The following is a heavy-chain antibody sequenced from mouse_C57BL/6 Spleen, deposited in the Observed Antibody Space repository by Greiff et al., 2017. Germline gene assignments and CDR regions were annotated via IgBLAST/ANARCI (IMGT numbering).Heavy chain of an antibody. CDR1: GFSFNTYA. V-gene: IGHV10-1*01. CDR3: VRQDDYDVGFAY. D-gene: IGHD2-4*01. J-gene: IGHJ3*01. CDR2: IRSKSNNYAT. Sequence: VQLQQSGGGLVQPRGSLKLSCAASGFSFNTYAMNWVRQAPGKGLEWVARIRSKSNNYATYYADSVKDRFTISRDDSESMLYLQMNNLKTEDTAMYYCVRQDDYDVGFAYWGQGTLVTVSA.